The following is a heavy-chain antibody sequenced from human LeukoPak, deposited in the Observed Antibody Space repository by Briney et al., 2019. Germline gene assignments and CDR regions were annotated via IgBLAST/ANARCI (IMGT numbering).Heavy chain of an antibody. J-gene: IGHJ4*02. CDR3: AKALGRRGWLLDY. CDR2: ISGSGGNT. D-gene: IGHD3-9*01. V-gene: IGHV3-23*01. Sequence: PGGSLRLSCAASGFTFSNYAMTCVRQSPGKGLWGVSAISGSGGNTYYADSVKGRFTISRDNSKNTLYLQMNSLRAEDTDVYYCAKALGRRGWLLDYWGQGTPVTVSS. CDR1: GFTFSNYA.